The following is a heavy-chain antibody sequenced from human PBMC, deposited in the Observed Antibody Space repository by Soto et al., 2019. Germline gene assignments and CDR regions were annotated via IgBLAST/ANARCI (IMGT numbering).Heavy chain of an antibody. CDR1: GGSISNYY. Sequence: SETLSLTCTVSGGSISNYYWSWXRQPPGKGLEWIGYIYYSGSTNYNPSLTSRVTISVDTSKNQFSLKLSSVTAADTAVYYCARSRYSYGVYYLDYWGQGTLVTVS. CDR2: IYYSGST. J-gene: IGHJ4*02. V-gene: IGHV4-59*08. D-gene: IGHD5-18*01. CDR3: ARSRYSYGVYYLDY.